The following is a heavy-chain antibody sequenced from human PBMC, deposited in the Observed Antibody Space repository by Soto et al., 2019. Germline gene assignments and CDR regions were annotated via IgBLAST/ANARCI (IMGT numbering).Heavy chain of an antibody. J-gene: IGHJ4*02. CDR1: GGSISSSSYY. CDR2: IYYSGST. Sequence: SETLSLTCTVSGGSISSSSYYWGWIRQPPGKGLEWIGSIYYSGSTYYNPSLKSRVTISVDTSKNQFSLKLSSVTAADTAVYYCARRRRVRSYDSSGYFGYWGQGTLVTVSS. D-gene: IGHD3-22*01. CDR3: ARRRRVRSYDSSGYFGY. V-gene: IGHV4-39*01.